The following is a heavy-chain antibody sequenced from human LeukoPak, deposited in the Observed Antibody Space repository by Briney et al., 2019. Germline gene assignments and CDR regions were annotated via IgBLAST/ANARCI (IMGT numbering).Heavy chain of an antibody. D-gene: IGHD1-26*01. CDR2: ISTSGETT. CDR1: GFGYSTFA. Sequence: GGSLRLSCAASGFGYSTFAMAWVRQAPGKGLEWVSTISTSGETTYYADSVKGRFTASRDNSKNTLSLQMNSLRAEDTAVYYCARGAPSGSYYYWGQGTLVTVSS. CDR3: ARGAPSGSYYY. J-gene: IGHJ4*02. V-gene: IGHV3-23*01.